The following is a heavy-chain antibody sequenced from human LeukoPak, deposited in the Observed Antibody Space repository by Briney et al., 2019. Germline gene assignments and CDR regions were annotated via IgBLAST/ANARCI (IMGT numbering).Heavy chain of an antibody. D-gene: IGHD3-22*01. V-gene: IGHV3-9*01. CDR2: ISWNSGSI. Sequence: PGRSLRLSCAASGFTFDDYAMHWVRQAPGKGLEWVSGISWNSGSIGYADSVKGRFTISRDNSKNTLYLQMNSLRAEDTAVYYCARQQYYYDSSGYHGDYWGQGTLVTVSS. CDR1: GFTFDDYA. CDR3: ARQQYYYDSSGYHGDY. J-gene: IGHJ4*02.